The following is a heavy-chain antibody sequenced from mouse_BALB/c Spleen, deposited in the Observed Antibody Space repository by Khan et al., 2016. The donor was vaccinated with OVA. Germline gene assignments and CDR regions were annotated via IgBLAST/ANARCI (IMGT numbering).Heavy chain of an antibody. CDR2: IAPGSGST. D-gene: IGHD1-1*01. CDR1: GYTFTSYW. CDR3: ARSNYYGSGLDAMDY. J-gene: IGHJ4*01. V-gene: IGHV1S41*01. Sequence: LLIPFSAVTLSCKASGYTFTSYWINWIKQRPGQGLEWIGRIAPGSGSTSYNDMFKGKATLTVDAYSSTAYIQLSSLSSEDSAVYLCARSNYYGSGLDAMDYWGQGTSVTVSS.